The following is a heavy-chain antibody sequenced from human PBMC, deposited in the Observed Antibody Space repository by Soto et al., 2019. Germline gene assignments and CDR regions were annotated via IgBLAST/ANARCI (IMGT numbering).Heavy chain of an antibody. CDR1: GFTFSTYW. J-gene: IGHJ3*02. CDR2: INSDGSST. CDR3: ARVRCSGGSCRDAYGI. Sequence: GGSLRLSCAASGFTFSTYWMHCVRQAPGKGLVWVSRINSDGSSTSYADSVKGRFTISRDNAKNTLYLQMNSLRADDTAIYYCARVRCSGGSCRDAYGIWGRGRMVGVSS. V-gene: IGHV3-74*01. D-gene: IGHD2-15*01.